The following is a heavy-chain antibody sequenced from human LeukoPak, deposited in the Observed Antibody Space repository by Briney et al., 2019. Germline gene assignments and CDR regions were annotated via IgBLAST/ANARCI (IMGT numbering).Heavy chain of an antibody. J-gene: IGHJ6*03. V-gene: IGHV4-59*08. Sequence: SETLSLTCTVSGGSISSYYWSWIRQPPGKGLEWIGYIYYSGSTNYNPSLKSRVTISVDTSKSQFSLKLNSLTAADTAVYYCARLTTGFCSGGSCYSDHYYFYMDVWAKGTTVTVSS. CDR1: GGSISSYY. D-gene: IGHD2-15*01. CDR2: IYYSGST. CDR3: ARLTTGFCSGGSCYSDHYYFYMDV.